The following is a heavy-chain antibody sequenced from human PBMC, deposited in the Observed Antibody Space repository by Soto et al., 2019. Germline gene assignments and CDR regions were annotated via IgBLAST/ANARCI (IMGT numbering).Heavy chain of an antibody. CDR2: IHSSGSI. Sequence: PSETLSLTCTVSGGSISSDDYYWSWIRQAPGRGLEWIGYIHSSGSIYYNPSLKRRATMSIDTAGNQFSLKVSSVTVADTAVYYCARDLDGLHDDTSGPFPRPGWGQGTLVTVS. CDR1: GGSISSDDYY. D-gene: IGHD3-22*01. J-gene: IGHJ1*01. CDR3: ARDLDGLHDDTSGPFPRPG. V-gene: IGHV4-30-4*01.